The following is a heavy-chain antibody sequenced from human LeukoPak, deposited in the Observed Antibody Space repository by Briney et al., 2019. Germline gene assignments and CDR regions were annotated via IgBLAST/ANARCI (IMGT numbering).Heavy chain of an antibody. V-gene: IGHV1-69*04. J-gene: IGHJ4*02. D-gene: IGHD2-2*01. Sequence: ASVKVSCRASGGTFSSYAISWVRQAPGQGLEWMGRIIPILGIANYAQKFQGRVTITADKSTSTAYMELSSLRSEDTAVYYCARDDCSSTSCYYAVWGQGTLVTVSS. CDR2: IIPILGIA. CDR3: ARDDCSSTSCYYAV. CDR1: GGTFSSYA.